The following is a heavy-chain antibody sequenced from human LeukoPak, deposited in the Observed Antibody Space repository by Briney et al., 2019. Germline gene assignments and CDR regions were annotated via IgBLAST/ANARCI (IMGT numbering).Heavy chain of an antibody. Sequence: GASVKASCKASGYTFTSYYMHWVRQAPGQGLEWMGIINPSGGSTSYAQKFQGRVTMTRDTSTSTVYMELSSLRSEDTAVYYCARDRGAAQGYYYYGMDVWGQGTTVTVSS. D-gene: IGHD3-10*01. CDR1: GYTFTSYY. CDR2: INPSGGST. CDR3: ARDRGAAQGYYYYGMDV. J-gene: IGHJ6*02. V-gene: IGHV1-46*01.